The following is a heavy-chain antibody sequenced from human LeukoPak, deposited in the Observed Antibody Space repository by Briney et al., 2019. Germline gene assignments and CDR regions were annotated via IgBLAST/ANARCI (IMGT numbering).Heavy chain of an antibody. V-gene: IGHV1-69*01. CDR1: GGSFISYA. J-gene: IGHJ4*02. D-gene: IGHD3-22*01. CDR2: IIPIFGTA. Sequence: SVKVSCKASGGSFISYAISWVRQAPGQGLEWMGGIIPIFGTANYAQKFQGRVTITADESTSTAYMELSSLRSEDTAVYYCARVTDDSSGFDYWGQGTLVTVSS. CDR3: ARVTDDSSGFDY.